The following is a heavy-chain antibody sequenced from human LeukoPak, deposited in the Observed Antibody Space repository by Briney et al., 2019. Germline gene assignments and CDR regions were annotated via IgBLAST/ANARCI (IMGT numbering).Heavy chain of an antibody. Sequence: SETLSLTCTVSGGSISVYTAYYWGWIRQPPGKGLEWIGGIFSSGSTYYNPSLKSRVTISVDTSKNQFSLKLSSVTAADTAIYFCARSRGYSYAQDYWGQGPLVTVSS. V-gene: IGHV4-39*01. CDR1: GGSISVYTAYY. CDR3: ARSRGYSYAQDY. CDR2: IFSSGST. J-gene: IGHJ4*02. D-gene: IGHD5-18*01.